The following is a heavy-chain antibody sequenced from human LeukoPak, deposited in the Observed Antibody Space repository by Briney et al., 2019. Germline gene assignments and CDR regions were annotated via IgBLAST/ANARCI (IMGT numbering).Heavy chain of an antibody. V-gene: IGHV3-49*04. J-gene: IGHJ4*02. Sequence: GGSLRLSCTASGFTFGDYAMSWVRQAPGKGLEWVGFIRSKAYGGTTEYAASAKGRFTISRDDSKSIAYLQMNSLKTEDTAVYYCIGSSWYSATDYWGQGTLVTVSS. CDR2: IRSKAYGGTT. CDR1: GFTFGDYA. CDR3: IGSSWYSATDY. D-gene: IGHD6-13*01.